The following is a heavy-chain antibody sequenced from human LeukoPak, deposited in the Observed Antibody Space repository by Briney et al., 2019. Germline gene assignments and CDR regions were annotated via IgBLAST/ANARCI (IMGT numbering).Heavy chain of an antibody. CDR3: AKEAGLAVAGPSETFDY. J-gene: IGHJ4*02. D-gene: IGHD6-19*01. CDR1: GFTFSSYG. CDR2: ISYDGSSK. Sequence: PGGSLRLSCAASGFTFSSYGMYWVRQAPGKGLEWVAGISYDGSSKTYADSLKGRFTISRDKSENTLYLQMNSLGAEDTAVYYCAKEAGLAVAGPSETFDYWGQGTLVTVSS. V-gene: IGHV3-30*18.